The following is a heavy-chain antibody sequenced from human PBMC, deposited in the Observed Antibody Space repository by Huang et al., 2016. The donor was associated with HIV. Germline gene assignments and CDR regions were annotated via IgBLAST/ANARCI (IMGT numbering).Heavy chain of an antibody. V-gene: IGHV1-3*01. D-gene: IGHD5-12*01. CDR3: ASGQRMRESDIVATIPVS. Sequence: QVHLVQSGPEVKKPGASVKVSCKASGYNFTSRGLHWVRQAPGQRLEWMGYVNPGKGNTKYSPKCQERVTLTGDRSANTAYMQLSRLTSEDTAVYYGASGQRMRESDIVATIPVSWGQGALVTVSS. CDR2: VNPGKGNT. J-gene: IGHJ5*02. CDR1: GYNFTSRG.